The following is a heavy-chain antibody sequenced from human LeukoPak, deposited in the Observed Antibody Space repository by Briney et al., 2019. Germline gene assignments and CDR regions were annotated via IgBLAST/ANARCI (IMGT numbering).Heavy chain of an antibody. CDR2: IWYDGSNK. V-gene: IGHV3-33*08. J-gene: IGHJ4*02. Sequence: LTGGSLRLSCAASGFTFSSYGMHWVRQAPGKGLEWVAVIWYDGSNKYYADSVEARFTISRDNSKNTLYLQLSSLRAEDTAVYYCVRWGDNKAFDYWGQGTLVTVSS. CDR3: VRWGDNKAFDY. CDR1: GFTFSSYG. D-gene: IGHD2-21*01.